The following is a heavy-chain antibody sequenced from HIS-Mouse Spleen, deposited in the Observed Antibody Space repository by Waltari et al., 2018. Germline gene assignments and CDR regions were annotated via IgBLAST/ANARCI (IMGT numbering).Heavy chain of an antibody. CDR2: IYYSGST. V-gene: IGHV4-59*01. Sequence: QVQLQESGPGLVKPSETLSLTCTVSGGSISSYYWSWIRQPPGKGLEWIGYIYYSGSTNYNPSLKSRVTISVDTSKNQFSLKLSSVTAADTAVYYCASSSSSWFDPWGQGTLVTVSS. D-gene: IGHD6-6*01. J-gene: IGHJ5*02. CDR3: ASSSSSWFDP. CDR1: GGSISSYY.